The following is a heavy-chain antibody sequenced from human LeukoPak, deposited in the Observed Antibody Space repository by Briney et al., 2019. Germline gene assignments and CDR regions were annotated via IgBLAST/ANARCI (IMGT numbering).Heavy chain of an antibody. CDR3: ARALGSPLDF. V-gene: IGHV3-74*01. J-gene: IGHJ4*02. Sequence: GGSLRLSCAASGYTFSRSWMHWVRQSRGKGVVWVSRLNDDGSTTTYADSVKGRFTIYRDNDKNTVYLQMNSPRAEYTAVYYCARALGSPLDFWGQGTLVTVSS. CDR2: LNDDGSTT. D-gene: IGHD1-26*01. CDR1: GYTFSRSW.